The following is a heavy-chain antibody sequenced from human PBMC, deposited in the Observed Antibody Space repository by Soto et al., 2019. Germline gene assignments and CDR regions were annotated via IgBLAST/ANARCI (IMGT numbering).Heavy chain of an antibody. V-gene: IGHV3-23*01. D-gene: IGHD3-10*01. CDR3: AKNRGVMVAPLILDWFDP. CDR2: ISGNGDSP. CDR1: GFIFSHFG. J-gene: IGHJ5*02. Sequence: GGSLRLSCAASGFIFSHFGMSWVRQAPGKGLECVALISGNGDSPHYAASVKGRFTISRDNSRNTVFLQMNSLRPEDTAVYYCAKNRGVMVAPLILDWFDPWGQGTLVTVSS.